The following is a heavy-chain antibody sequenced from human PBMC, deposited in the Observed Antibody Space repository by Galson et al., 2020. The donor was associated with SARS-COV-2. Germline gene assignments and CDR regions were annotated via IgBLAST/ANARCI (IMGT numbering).Heavy chain of an antibody. D-gene: IGHD3-16*01. J-gene: IGHJ5*02. CDR2: ISSSSSTI. Sequence: GESLKISCAASGFTFSSYNMNWVRQAPGKGLEWVSYISSSSSTIYYADSVKGRFTISRDNAKNSLYLQMNSLRAEDTAVYYCARQGGDWFDPWGQGTLVTVSS. CDR3: ARQGGDWFDP. V-gene: IGHV3-48*04. CDR1: GFTFSSYN.